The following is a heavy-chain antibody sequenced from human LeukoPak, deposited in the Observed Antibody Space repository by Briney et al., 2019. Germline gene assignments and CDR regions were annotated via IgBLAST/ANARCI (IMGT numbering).Heavy chain of an antibody. CDR2: IYYSGST. D-gene: IGHD3-10*01. CDR1: GGSISSGDYY. Sequence: TSETLSLTCTVSGGSISSGDYYWSWIRQPPGKGLEWIGYIYYSGSTYYNPSLKSRVTISVDTSKNQFSLKLSSVTAADTAVYYCARGLGDMVRGVKKEKQAVAGPNFDYWGQGTLVTVSS. J-gene: IGHJ4*02. CDR3: ARGLGDMVRGVKKEKQAVAGPNFDY. V-gene: IGHV4-30-4*01.